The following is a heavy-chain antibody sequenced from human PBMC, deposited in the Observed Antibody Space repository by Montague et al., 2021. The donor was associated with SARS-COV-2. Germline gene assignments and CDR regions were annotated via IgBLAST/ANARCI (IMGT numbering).Heavy chain of an antibody. Sequence: SETLSLTCTVSGGSISSYYWSWIRQPPGKGLEWIGYIYYSGSTNYNPSLKSRVTISIDTSKNQFPLKLSSVTAADTAVYYCARHALGYFDWLNEVYFDYWGQGTLVTVSS. CDR1: GGSISSYY. D-gene: IGHD3-9*01. CDR2: IYYSGST. J-gene: IGHJ4*02. V-gene: IGHV4-59*08. CDR3: ARHALGYFDWLNEVYFDY.